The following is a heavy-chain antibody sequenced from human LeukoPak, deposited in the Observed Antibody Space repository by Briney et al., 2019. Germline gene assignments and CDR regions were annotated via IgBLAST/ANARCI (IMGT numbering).Heavy chain of an antibody. D-gene: IGHD6-13*01. CDR3: ARVAAADENFDY. CDR1: GGSISSGGYY. Sequence: SQTLSLTCTVSGGSISSGGYYWSWIRQHPGKGLEWIGYIYYSGSTYYNPSLKSRVTISVDTSKNQFSLKLSSVTAADTAVYYCARVAAADENFDYWGQGTLVTVSS. CDR2: IYYSGST. V-gene: IGHV4-31*03. J-gene: IGHJ4*02.